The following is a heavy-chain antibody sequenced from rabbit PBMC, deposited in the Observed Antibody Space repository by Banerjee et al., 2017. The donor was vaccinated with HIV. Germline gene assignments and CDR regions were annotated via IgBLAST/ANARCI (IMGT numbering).Heavy chain of an antibody. CDR2: INTSSGSI. Sequence: QEQLEESGGDLVKPEGSLTLTCTASGFSFSNKYVMCWVRQAPGKGLEWIACINTSSGSIVYAAWGKGRFAISKASWATVTLQMTRLAAADTATYFWARDLAGVIGWNFGLWGQGTLVTVS. J-gene: IGHJ4*01. V-gene: IGHV1S45*01. CDR3: ARDLAGVIGWNFGL. D-gene: IGHD4-1*01. CDR1: GFSFSNKYV.